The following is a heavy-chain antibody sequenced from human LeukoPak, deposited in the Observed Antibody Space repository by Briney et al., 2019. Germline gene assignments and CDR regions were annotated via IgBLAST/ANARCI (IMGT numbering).Heavy chain of an antibody. Sequence: TLSETLSLTCTVSGGSISSSSYYWGWIRQPPGKGLEWIGYIYYSGSTNYNPSLKNRVTISVDTSRNQFSLKLSSVTAADTAVYYCARYGGSGTYFFDYWGQGTLVIVSS. CDR1: GGSISSSSYY. V-gene: IGHV4-61*05. D-gene: IGHD3-10*01. CDR2: IYYSGST. J-gene: IGHJ4*02. CDR3: ARYGGSGTYFFDY.